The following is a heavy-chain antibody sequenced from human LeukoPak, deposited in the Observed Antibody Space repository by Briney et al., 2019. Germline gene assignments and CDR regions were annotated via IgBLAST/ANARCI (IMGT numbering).Heavy chain of an antibody. CDR2: APHDRSSP. V-gene: IGHV3-30*03. CDR3: ARANSYDSSGHYYEFDY. D-gene: IGHD3-22*01. J-gene: IGHJ4*02. Sequence: GGSLRLSCAVSGFRFNSHHMHWVRQAPNKGLEWVAVAPHDRSSPSHAASVNGRFTISRDNSKNTLYLQMDSLRSDDTAVYYCARANSYDSSGHYYEFDYWGQGTLVTVSS. CDR1: GFRFNSHH.